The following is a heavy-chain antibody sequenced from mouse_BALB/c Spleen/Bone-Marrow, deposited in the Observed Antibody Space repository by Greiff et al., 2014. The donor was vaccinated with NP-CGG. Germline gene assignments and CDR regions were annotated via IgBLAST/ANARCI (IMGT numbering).Heavy chain of an antibody. CDR3: AREMVTGFAY. CDR2: ISSGGST. CDR1: GFTFSSYA. Sequence: EVKLVESGGGLVKPGGSLKLSCAASGFTFSSYAMSWVRQTPEKRLEWVASISSGGSTYYPDSVKGRFTISRDNARNILYLQMSSLRSEDTAMYYCAREMVTGFAYWGQGTLGTVSA. D-gene: IGHD2-2*01. J-gene: IGHJ3*01. V-gene: IGHV5-6-5*01.